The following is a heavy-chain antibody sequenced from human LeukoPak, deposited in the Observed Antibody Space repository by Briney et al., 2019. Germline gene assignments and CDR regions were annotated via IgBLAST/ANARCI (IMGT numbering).Heavy chain of an antibody. Sequence: GGSLRLSCAASGFTFTTSWMHWFRQARGKGLVWVSRIESDGTSTTYADSVKGRFTISRDSAKNTLYLQMNSLRAEDTAVYYCARDQYSSTWYRGAFDVWGQGTMVSVSS. D-gene: IGHD6-13*01. V-gene: IGHV3-74*01. CDR2: IESDGTST. CDR1: GFTFTTSW. J-gene: IGHJ3*01. CDR3: ARDQYSSTWYRGAFDV.